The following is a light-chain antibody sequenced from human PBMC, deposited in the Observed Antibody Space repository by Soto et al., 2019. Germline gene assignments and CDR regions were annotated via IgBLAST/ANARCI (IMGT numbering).Light chain of an antibody. CDR1: SSNIGSNS. CDR3: ATWDDSLNGVF. J-gene: IGLJ2*01. Sequence: QSVLTQPPSASGTPGQRVTISCSGSSSNIGSNSANWYQQLPGTAPKLLISSNNQRPSGVSDRFSGSKSGTSASLAISGLHSEDEADYYCATWDDSLNGVFFGGGTKLTVL. V-gene: IGLV1-44*01. CDR2: SNN.